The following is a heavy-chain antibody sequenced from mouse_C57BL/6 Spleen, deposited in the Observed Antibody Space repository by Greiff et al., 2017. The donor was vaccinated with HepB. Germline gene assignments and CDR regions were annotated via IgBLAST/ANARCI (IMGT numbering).Heavy chain of an antibody. D-gene: IGHD1-1*01. Sequence: QVQLQQPGAELVMPGASVKLSCKASGYTFTSYWMHWVKQRPGQGLEWIGEIDPSASYTNYNQKFKSKSTLTVDKSSSTAYMQRSSLTSEDSAVYYCARSITTVVDYWGQGTTLTVSS. CDR2: IDPSASYT. CDR1: GYTFTSYW. CDR3: ARSITTVVDY. V-gene: IGHV1-69*01. J-gene: IGHJ2*01.